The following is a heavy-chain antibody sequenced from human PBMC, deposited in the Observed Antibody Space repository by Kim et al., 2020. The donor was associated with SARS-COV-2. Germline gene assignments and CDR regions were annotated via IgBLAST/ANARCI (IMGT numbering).Heavy chain of an antibody. CDR3: ANGDGDYVDGFDY. J-gene: IGHJ4*02. D-gene: IGHD4-17*01. V-gene: IGHV3-23*01. Sequence: YADSVKGRFTSSRGNSKNMLYLQMNGLTAEDTAVYFCANGDGDYVDGFDYWGQGTLATVSS.